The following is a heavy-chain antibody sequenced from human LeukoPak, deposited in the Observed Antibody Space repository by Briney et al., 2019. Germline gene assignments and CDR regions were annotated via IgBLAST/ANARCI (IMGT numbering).Heavy chain of an antibody. D-gene: IGHD5-24*01. V-gene: IGHV4-38-2*02. CDR3: ARLRLATTDY. J-gene: IGHJ4*02. Sequence: EPSETLSLTCTVSGYSISNGYYWGWMRQPPGKGLEWIGSIYHSGSTYYNPSLKSRVTISVDTSKNQFSLKLSSVTPADTAVYYCARLRLATTDYWGQGTLVTVSS. CDR2: IYHSGST. CDR1: GYSISNGYY.